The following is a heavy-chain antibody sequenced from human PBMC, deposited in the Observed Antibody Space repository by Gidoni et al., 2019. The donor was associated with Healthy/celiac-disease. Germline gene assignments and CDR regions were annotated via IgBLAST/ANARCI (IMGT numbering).Heavy chain of an antibody. Sequence: ADSVKGRFTISRDNAKNTLYLQMNSLRAEDTAVYYCARGLHLLMDVWGKGTTVTVSS. CDR3: ARGLHLLMDV. J-gene: IGHJ6*03. D-gene: IGHD3-16*01. V-gene: IGHV3-74*01.